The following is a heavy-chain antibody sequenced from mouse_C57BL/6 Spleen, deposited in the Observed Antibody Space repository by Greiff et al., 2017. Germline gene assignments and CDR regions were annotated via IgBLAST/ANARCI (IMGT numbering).Heavy chain of an antibody. CDR3: ARGLLLYWYFDV. D-gene: IGHD2-3*01. Sequence: EVQLQQSGPELVKPGASVKIPCKASGYTFTDYNMDWVKQSHGKSLEWIGDINPNNGGTIYNQKFKGKATLTVDKSSSTAYMELRSLTSEDTAVYYCARGLLLYWYFDVWGTGTTVTVSS. J-gene: IGHJ1*03. CDR2: INPNNGGT. V-gene: IGHV1-18*01. CDR1: GYTFTDYN.